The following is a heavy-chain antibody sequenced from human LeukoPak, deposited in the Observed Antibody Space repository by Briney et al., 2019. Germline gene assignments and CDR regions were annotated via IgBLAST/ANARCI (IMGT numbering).Heavy chain of an antibody. CDR1: GGSISSGGYY. CDR2: IYYSGST. D-gene: IGHD3-10*01. CDR3: ARALLSMVRGATWYFDL. J-gene: IGHJ2*01. Sequence: PSQTLSLTCTVSGGSISSGGYYWSWTRQHPGKGLEWIGYIYYSGSTYYNPSLKSRVTISVDTSKNQFSLKLSSVTAADTAVYYCARALLSMVRGATWYFDLWGRGTLVTVSS. V-gene: IGHV4-31*03.